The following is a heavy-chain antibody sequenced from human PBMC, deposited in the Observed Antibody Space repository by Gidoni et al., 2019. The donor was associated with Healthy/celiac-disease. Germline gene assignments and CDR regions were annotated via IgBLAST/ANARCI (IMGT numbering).Heavy chain of an antibody. J-gene: IGHJ6*02. CDR1: GFTFSSYA. D-gene: IGHD2-2*01. Sequence: QVQLVESGGGVVQPGRSLRIHCAAPGFTFSSYAMHWVRQAPGKGLGWVAVISYDGSNKYYADSVKGRFTISRDNSKNTLYLQMSSRRAEDTAVYYCASPERWCSSTSCLAPYYYYGMDVWGQGTTVTVSS. V-gene: IGHV3-30-3*01. CDR3: ASPERWCSSTSCLAPYYYYGMDV. CDR2: ISYDGSNK.